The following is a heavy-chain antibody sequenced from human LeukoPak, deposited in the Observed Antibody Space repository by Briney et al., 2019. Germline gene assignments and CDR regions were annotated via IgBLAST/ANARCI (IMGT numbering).Heavy chain of an antibody. CDR1: GYTFTGYY. CDR3: ARCYCTATSCYYFDF. V-gene: IGHV1-2*02. J-gene: IGHJ4*02. D-gene: IGHD2-2*01. CDR2: INPNSGGT. Sequence: ASVKVSCKASGYTFTGYYMHWVRQAPGQGLEWMGWINPNSGGTNYAQKFQGRVTMTRDTSISTAYMELSSLRSDDTAVYYCARCYCTATSCYYFDFWGQETLVTVSS.